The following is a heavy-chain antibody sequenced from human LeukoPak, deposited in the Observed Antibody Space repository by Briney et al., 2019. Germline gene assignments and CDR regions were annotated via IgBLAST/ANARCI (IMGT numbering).Heavy chain of an antibody. CDR3: ARGSYSGYDSHYYYYYMDV. D-gene: IGHD5-12*01. V-gene: IGHV1-8*02. Sequence: ASVKVSCKTSGYTFTAYYIHWVRQAPGQGLERMGWMNPNSGNTGYAQKFQGRVTMTRNTSISTAYMELSSLRSEDTAVYYCARGSYSGYDSHYYYYYMDVWGKGTTVTISS. J-gene: IGHJ6*03. CDR1: GYTFTAYY. CDR2: MNPNSGNT.